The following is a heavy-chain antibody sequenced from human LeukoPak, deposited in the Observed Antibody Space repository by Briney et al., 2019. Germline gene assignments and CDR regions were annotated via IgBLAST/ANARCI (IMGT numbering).Heavy chain of an antibody. CDR1: GYTFTGYY. J-gene: IGHJ4*02. CDR3: ARDMDSSGYYYGY. V-gene: IGHV1-2*02. Sequence: ASVKVSCKASGYTFTGYYMHWVRQAPGQGLEWMGWINPNSGGTNYAQKFQGRVTMPRDTSISTAYMELSRLRSDDTAVYYCARDMDSSGYYYGYWGQGTLVTVSS. CDR2: INPNSGGT. D-gene: IGHD3-22*01.